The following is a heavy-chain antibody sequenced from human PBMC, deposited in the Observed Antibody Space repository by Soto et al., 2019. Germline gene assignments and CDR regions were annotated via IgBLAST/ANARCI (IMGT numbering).Heavy chain of an antibody. CDR1: GVSFSGHT. J-gene: IGHJ4*01. V-gene: IGHV3-21*01. Sequence: GGSLRLSCTASGVSFSGHTMNWVRQAPGKGLEWVSSISQSSSHKYYADSVKGRSTISRDNAKNSLFLEMNTLTVDDTAVYYRARGRGSWDSVSYQPGILDHVGPGSLVTVFS. CDR2: ISQSSSHK. CDR3: ARGRGSWDSVSYQPGILDH. D-gene: IGHD2-2*01.